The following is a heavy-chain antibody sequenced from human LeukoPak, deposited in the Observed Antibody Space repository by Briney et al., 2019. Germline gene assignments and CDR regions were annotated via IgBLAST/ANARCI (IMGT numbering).Heavy chain of an antibody. CDR1: GGSISSGSYY. D-gene: IGHD3-10*01. CDR3: ARDRRGYYFDY. Sequence: SETLSLTCTVSGGSISSGSYYWSWIRQPAGKGLEWIGLIYTSGSTNYNPSLKSRVTISVDTSKNQFSLKLSSVTAADTAVYYCARDRRGYYFDYWGQGTLATVSS. J-gene: IGHJ4*02. CDR2: IYTSGST. V-gene: IGHV4-61*02.